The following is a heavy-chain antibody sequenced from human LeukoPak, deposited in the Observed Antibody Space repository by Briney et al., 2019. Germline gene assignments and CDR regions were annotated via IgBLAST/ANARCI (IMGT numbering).Heavy chain of an antibody. CDR3: ATETNGRHYDY. V-gene: IGHV3-21*06. CDR2: IGPTGSDR. Sequence: GGSLRLSCTASGLTFSTSGFNWVRQAPGKGLEWVASIGPTGSDRYHADSIKGRFTISRDNANNFLYRQMNSLRAEDTAVYYCATETNGRHYDYWGQGTLLTVSS. J-gene: IGHJ4*02. D-gene: IGHD1-14*01. CDR1: GLTFSTSG.